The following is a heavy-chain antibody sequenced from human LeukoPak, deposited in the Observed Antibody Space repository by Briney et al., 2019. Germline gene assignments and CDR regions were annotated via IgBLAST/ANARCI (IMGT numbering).Heavy chain of an antibody. Sequence: SGTLSLTCAVSGGSISSSNWWSWVRQPPGKGLEWIGEIYHSGSTNYNPSLKSRVTISLDKSRNHFSLKLNSVTAADTAVYYCARDRAPDRGRLFDPWGQGTLVTVSS. J-gene: IGHJ5*02. CDR2: IYHSGST. V-gene: IGHV4-4*02. CDR1: GGSISSSNW. CDR3: ARDRAPDRGRLFDP. D-gene: IGHD3-10*01.